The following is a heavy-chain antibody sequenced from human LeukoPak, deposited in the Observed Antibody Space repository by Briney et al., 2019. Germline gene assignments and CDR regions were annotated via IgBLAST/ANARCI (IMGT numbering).Heavy chain of an antibody. CDR2: ISSSSYI. J-gene: IGHJ4*02. Sequence: GGSLRLSCGASGFXFSSYSINWVRQAPGKGLEWVSSISSSSYIYYADSVKGRFTISRDNAKNSLYLQMNSLRAEDTAVYYCARVGVVVITTLDYWGQGTLVTVSS. D-gene: IGHD3-22*01. V-gene: IGHV3-21*01. CDR3: ARVGVVVITTLDY. CDR1: GFXFSSYS.